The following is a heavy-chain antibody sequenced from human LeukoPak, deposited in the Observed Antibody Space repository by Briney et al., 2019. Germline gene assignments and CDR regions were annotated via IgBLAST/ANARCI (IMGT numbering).Heavy chain of an antibody. CDR3: ARDPSSGYYFDY. J-gene: IGHJ4*02. D-gene: IGHD3-22*01. CDR1: GFTFTNYG. V-gene: IGHV3-23*01. Sequence: GGSLRLSCAASGFTFTNYGMSWVRQAPGKGLEWVSAISGNGGNTYYADFVKGRFTISRDNAKNSLYLQMNSLRAEDTAVYYCARDPSSGYYFDYWGQGTLVTVSS. CDR2: ISGNGGNT.